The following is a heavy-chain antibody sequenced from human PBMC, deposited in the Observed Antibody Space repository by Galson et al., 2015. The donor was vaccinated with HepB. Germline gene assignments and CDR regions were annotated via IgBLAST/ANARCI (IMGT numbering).Heavy chain of an antibody. Sequence: SLRLSCAASGFTFSSYWMHWVRQAPGKGLVWVSRITSDGSSTNYADSVKGRFTISRDNAKNTLYLQMDGLRAEDAAVYYCEGTILSVAGYWGQGTLVTVSS. CDR2: ITSDGSST. V-gene: IGHV3-74*01. D-gene: IGHD6-19*01. CDR1: GFTFSSYW. CDR3: EGTILSVAGY. J-gene: IGHJ4*02.